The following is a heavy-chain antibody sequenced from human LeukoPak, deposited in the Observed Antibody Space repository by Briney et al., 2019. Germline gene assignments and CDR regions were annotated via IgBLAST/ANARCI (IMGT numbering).Heavy chain of an antibody. CDR1: GFTFSSYE. J-gene: IGHJ3*02. CDR2: ISSSGSTI. V-gene: IGHV3-48*03. Sequence: GGSLRLSCAASGFTFSSYEMNWVRQAPGKGLEWVSYISSSGSTIYYADSVKGRFAISRDNAKNSLYLQMNSLRAEDTAVYYCARGAGITMIVVVRAAFDIWGQGTMVTVSS. CDR3: ARGAGITMIVVVRAAFDI. D-gene: IGHD3-22*01.